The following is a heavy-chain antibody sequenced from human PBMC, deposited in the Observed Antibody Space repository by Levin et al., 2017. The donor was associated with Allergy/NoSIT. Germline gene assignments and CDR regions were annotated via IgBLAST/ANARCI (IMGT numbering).Heavy chain of an antibody. CDR2: IRSNAYGGTT. V-gene: IGHV3-49*04. J-gene: IGHJ1*01. D-gene: IGHD2-2*01. CDR3: TRVYCSSTSCYAVFWQH. CDR1: GFTFDNFA. Sequence: AGGSLRLSCTVSGFTFDNFALTWVRQAPGKGLEWVGFIRSNAYGGTTEYAASVKGRFTISKDDSRSIAYLQMNTLRAEDTGIYYCTRVYCSSTSCYAVFWQHWGQGTLVTVSS.